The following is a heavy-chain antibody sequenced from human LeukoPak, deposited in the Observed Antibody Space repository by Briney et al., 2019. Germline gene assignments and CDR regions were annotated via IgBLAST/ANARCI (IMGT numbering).Heavy chain of an antibody. Sequence: SETLSLTCTVSGGSISSGDYYWSWIRQPPGKGLEWIGYIYYSGSTYYNPPLKSRLTISGDTSKNQFSLRLSSVTAADTAVYYCARGTWSSSIDYWGQGTLVTVSS. D-gene: IGHD6-6*01. V-gene: IGHV4-30-4*01. CDR3: ARGTWSSSIDY. CDR1: GGSISSGDYY. J-gene: IGHJ4*02. CDR2: IYYSGST.